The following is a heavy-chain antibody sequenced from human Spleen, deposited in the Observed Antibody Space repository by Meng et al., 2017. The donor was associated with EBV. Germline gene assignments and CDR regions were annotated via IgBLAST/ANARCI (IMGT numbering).Heavy chain of an antibody. CDR2: INPKSGDT. D-gene: IGHD5-24*01. CDR3: ARGWLAPFDW. V-gene: IGHV1-2*06. CDR1: GYTFTDYF. Sequence: QVELVQSGADVKKPGASVKVSCKTSGYTFTDYFMHWVRQAPGQGLEWVGRINPKSGDTDSGEKFQGRVTMTRDTSISTAYMELSRLKSDDTALYYCARGWLAPFDWWGQGTLVTVSS. J-gene: IGHJ4*02.